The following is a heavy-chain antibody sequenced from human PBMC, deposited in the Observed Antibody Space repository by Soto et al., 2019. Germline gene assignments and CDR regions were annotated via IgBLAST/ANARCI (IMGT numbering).Heavy chain of an antibody. CDR3: ARDPGFGFGYSYAFAMDV. J-gene: IGHJ6*02. Sequence: ASVKVSCKASGYTFSVYHMHWVRQAPGQGLEWMGWISGYNGNTHYEEKVQDRIKMTTDTSTSTTYLELRSLRSDDTAVYFCARDPGFGFGYSYAFAMDVSG. D-gene: IGHD5-18*01. CDR1: GYTFSVYH. V-gene: IGHV1-18*04. CDR2: ISGYNGNT.